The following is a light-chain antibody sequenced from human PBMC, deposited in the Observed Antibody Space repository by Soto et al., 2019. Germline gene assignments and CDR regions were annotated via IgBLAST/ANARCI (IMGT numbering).Light chain of an antibody. J-gene: IGKJ2*01. CDR3: QQYHSMQST. CDR2: WAS. CDR1: QSVLHSSDNKHY. V-gene: IGKV4-1*01. Sequence: DIVMTQSPDSLPVSLGERATINCKSSQSVLHSSDNKHYLAWYQQKPGQPPKLLIYWASTRESGVSDRFSGSGSGTDFTLTISSLQAEDGAVYYCQQYHSMQSTFGQGTKLEIK.